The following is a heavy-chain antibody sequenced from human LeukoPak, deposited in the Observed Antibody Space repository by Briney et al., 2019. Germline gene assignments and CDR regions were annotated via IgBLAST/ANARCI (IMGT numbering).Heavy chain of an antibody. CDR3: ARDSLPWSSPEVVGFDP. J-gene: IGHJ5*02. D-gene: IGHD2-15*01. Sequence: GRSLRLSCAASGFTFSSYAMSWVRQAPGKGLEWVSSISSSGSYIYYADSLKGRFTISRDNAKNSLYLQMNTLRVEDTAVYYCARDSLPWSSPEVVGFDPWGQGTLVTVSS. CDR1: GFTFSSYA. CDR2: ISSSGSYI. V-gene: IGHV3-21*01.